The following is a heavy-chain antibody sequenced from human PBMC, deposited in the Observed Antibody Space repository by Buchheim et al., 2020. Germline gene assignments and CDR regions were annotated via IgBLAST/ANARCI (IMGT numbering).Heavy chain of an antibody. CDR1: GFTFSSYW. J-gene: IGHJ4*02. CDR3: ARDSPALKVVVPAAADY. D-gene: IGHD2-2*01. V-gene: IGHV3-7*01. CDR2: IKQDGSEK. Sequence: EVQLVESGGGLVQPGGSLRLSCAASGFTFSSYWMSWVRQAPGQGLEWVANIKQDGSEKYYVDSVKGRFTISRDNAKNSLYLQMNSLRAEDTAVYYCARDSPALKVVVPAAADYWGQGTL.